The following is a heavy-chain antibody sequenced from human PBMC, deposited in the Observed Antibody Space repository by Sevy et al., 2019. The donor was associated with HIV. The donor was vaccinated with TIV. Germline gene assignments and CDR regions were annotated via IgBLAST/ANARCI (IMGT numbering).Heavy chain of an antibody. Sequence: SETLSLTCAVYGGSFSGYYWSWIRQPPGKGLEWIGEINHSGSTNYNPSLKSRITISVDTSKNQFSLKLSSVTAADTAVYYCARHCTGTSCSHAFDIWGQGTMVTVSS. CDR3: ARHCTGTSCSHAFDI. CDR1: GGSFSGYY. CDR2: INHSGST. D-gene: IGHD2-2*01. J-gene: IGHJ3*02. V-gene: IGHV4-34*01.